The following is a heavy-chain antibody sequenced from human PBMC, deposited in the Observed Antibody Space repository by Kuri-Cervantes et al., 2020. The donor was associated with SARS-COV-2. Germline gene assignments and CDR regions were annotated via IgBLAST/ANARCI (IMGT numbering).Heavy chain of an antibody. D-gene: IGHD2-21*01. V-gene: IGHV4-34*01. CDR2: INHSGST. CDR1: GGSFSGYY. J-gene: IGHJ3*02. Sequence: GSLRLSCAVYGGSFSGYYWSWIRQPPGKGLEWIGEINHSGSTNYNPSLKSRVTISVDTSKNQFSLKLSSVTAADTAVYYCAREIRVIAYPHAFDIWGQETMVTVSS. CDR3: AREIRVIAYPHAFDI.